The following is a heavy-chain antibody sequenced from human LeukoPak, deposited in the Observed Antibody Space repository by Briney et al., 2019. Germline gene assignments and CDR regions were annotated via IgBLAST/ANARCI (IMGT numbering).Heavy chain of an antibody. CDR3: ARGLPPVMKYYFDY. CDR1: GFTFNSYG. CDR2: MWYDGSNK. Sequence: PGGSQRLSCAASGFTFNSYGMHWVRQAPGKGLEWVAVMWYDGSNKYYADSVKGRFTISRDDSKNTLYLQMNSLRAEDTAMYYCARGLPPVMKYYFDYWGQGTLVTVSS. J-gene: IGHJ4*02. D-gene: IGHD4-11*01. V-gene: IGHV3-33*01.